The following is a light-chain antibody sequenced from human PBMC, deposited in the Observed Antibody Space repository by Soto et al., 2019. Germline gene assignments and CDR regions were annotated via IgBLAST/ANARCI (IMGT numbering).Light chain of an antibody. CDR1: QSLSSSQ. Sequence: EIVLTQSPGTLSLSPGERATLSCRASQSLSSSQLAWYQQKPGQAPRLLIHDASSRATGISDGFSGRGSGANFTLTISSLGPEDSAFYYCQQRSNWPWTFGQGTKVDIK. J-gene: IGKJ1*01. V-gene: IGKV3D-20*02. CDR2: DAS. CDR3: QQRSNWPWT.